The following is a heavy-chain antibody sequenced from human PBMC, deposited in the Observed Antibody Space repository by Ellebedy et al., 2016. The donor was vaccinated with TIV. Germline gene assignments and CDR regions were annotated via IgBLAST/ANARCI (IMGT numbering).Heavy chain of an antibody. CDR3: ARGRHDESSVGLEH. J-gene: IGHJ4*02. Sequence: GESLKISRAASGFTFSRYGMHWIRQAPGKGLEWVAVISYHARNIFYADSVRGRFTISRDNSHNTLYLQMNGLRTEDTAVYYCARGRHDESSVGLEHWGQGTLVTVSS. CDR2: ISYHARNI. CDR1: GFTFSRYG. D-gene: IGHD3-22*01. V-gene: IGHV3-30*03.